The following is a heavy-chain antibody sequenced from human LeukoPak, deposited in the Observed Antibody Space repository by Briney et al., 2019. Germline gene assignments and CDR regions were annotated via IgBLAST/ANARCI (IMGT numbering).Heavy chain of an antibody. CDR3: ARGKPGYSSSPFDY. J-gene: IGHJ4*02. Sequence: GGSLRLSCAASGFTFSSYGMHWVRQAPGKGLEWVAFIRYDGSNKYYADSVKGRFTISRDNSKNTLYLQMNSLRAEDTAVYYCARGKPGYSSSPFDYWGQGTLVTVSS. D-gene: IGHD6-13*01. CDR1: GFTFSSYG. CDR2: IRYDGSNK. V-gene: IGHV3-30*02.